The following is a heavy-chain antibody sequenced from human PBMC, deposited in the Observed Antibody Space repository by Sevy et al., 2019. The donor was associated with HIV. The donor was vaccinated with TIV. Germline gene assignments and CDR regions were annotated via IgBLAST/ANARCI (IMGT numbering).Heavy chain of an antibody. J-gene: IGHJ4*02. V-gene: IGHV3-15*01. CDR2: IKSKTDGGTT. D-gene: IGHD3-16*01. CDR1: GFTFRTYG. Sequence: GESLKISCAASGFTFRTYGMQWVRQAPGKGLEWVGRIKSKTDGGTTDYAAPVKGRFTISRDDSKNTLYLQMNSLKTEDTAVYYCTPFRGGQGTLVTVSS. CDR3: TPFR.